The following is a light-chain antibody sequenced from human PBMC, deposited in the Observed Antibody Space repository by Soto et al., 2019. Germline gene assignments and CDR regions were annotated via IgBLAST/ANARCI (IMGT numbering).Light chain of an antibody. CDR2: EVS. CDR3: SSYTSSSTPHYV. V-gene: IGLV2-14*01. J-gene: IGLJ1*01. Sequence: QSVLTQPPSASGSLGQSVTISCTGTSSDVGGYKYVSWYQQHPGKAPKLMIYEVSNRPSGVSNRFSGSKSGNTASLTISGLQAEDEADYYCSSYTSSSTPHYVFGTGTKVTVL. CDR1: SSDVGGYKY.